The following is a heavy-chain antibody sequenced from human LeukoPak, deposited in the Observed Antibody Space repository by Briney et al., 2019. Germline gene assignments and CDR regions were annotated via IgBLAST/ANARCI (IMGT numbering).Heavy chain of an antibody. CDR1: GGSISSYY. D-gene: IGHD3-3*01. CDR3: ARYVVSRSITIFGVVINYYGMDV. Sequence: PSETLSLTCTVSGGSISSYYWSWIRQPAGKGLEWIGRIYTSGSTNYNPSLKSRVTMSVDTSKNQFSLKLSSVTAADTAVYYCARYVVSRSITIFGVVINYYGMDVWGQGTTVTVSS. V-gene: IGHV4-4*07. J-gene: IGHJ6*02. CDR2: IYTSGST.